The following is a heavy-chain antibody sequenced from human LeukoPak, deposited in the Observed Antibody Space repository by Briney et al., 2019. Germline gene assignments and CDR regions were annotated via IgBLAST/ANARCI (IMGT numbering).Heavy chain of an antibody. CDR2: ISYDGSNK. D-gene: IGHD3-22*01. CDR3: QSDPQGFRSDRSGL. CDR1: GFTFSSYG. Sequence: GGSLRLSCAASGFTFSSYGMHWVRQAPGKGLEWVAVISYDGSNKYYADSVKGRFTISRDNSKNTLYLQMNSLRAEDTAVYYCQSDPQGFRSDRSGLWGQGTLVTVSS. V-gene: IGHV3-30*03. J-gene: IGHJ4*02.